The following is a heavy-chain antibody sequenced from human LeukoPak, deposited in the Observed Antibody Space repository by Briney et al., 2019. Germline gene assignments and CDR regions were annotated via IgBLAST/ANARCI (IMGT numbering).Heavy chain of an antibody. J-gene: IGHJ4*02. D-gene: IGHD3-9*01. CDR2: IYYSGSN. Sequence: SETLSLTCTVSGGSISSSGYYWGWLRQPPGKGLEWVGSIYYSGSNYYNPSLKSRVTISVDTSKNQFSLKLSSVAAADTAVYYCARRNDILTGYYSNFDYWGQGTLVTVSS. CDR1: GGSISSSGYY. CDR3: ARRNDILTGYYSNFDY. V-gene: IGHV4-39*01.